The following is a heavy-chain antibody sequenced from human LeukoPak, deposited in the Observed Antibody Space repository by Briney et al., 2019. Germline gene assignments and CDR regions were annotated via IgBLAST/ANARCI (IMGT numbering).Heavy chain of an antibody. CDR1: GYTLTDYY. CDR2: INPNSGGT. V-gene: IGHV1-2*04. CDR3: ARWTTTFLDY. D-gene: IGHD1-1*01. Sequence: ASVKVSCKASGYTLTDYYLHWVRQAPGQGLEWMGWINPNSGGTNYAQKFQGWVTMTRDTSISTAYMELSRLRSDDTAVYYCARWTTTFLDYWGQGTLVTVSS. J-gene: IGHJ4*02.